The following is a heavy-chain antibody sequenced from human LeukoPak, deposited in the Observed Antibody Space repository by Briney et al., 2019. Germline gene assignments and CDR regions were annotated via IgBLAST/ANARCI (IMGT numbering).Heavy chain of an antibody. V-gene: IGHV4-39*07. Sequence: SETLSLTCTVSGGSISSSSYYWGWIRQPPGKGLEWIGNIYYSGSTYYNPSLKSRVTISVDTSKNQFSLKLSSVTAADTAVYYCARARTGTDDNWFDPWGQGTLVTVSS. D-gene: IGHD1-1*01. CDR2: IYYSGST. CDR1: GGSISSSSYY. J-gene: IGHJ5*02. CDR3: ARARTGTDDNWFDP.